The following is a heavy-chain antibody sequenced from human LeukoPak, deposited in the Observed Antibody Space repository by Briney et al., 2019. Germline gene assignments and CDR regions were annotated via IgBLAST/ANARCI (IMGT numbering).Heavy chain of an antibody. CDR2: ISGSGGST. CDR1: GFTFSSYA. D-gene: IGHD3-22*01. J-gene: IGHJ6*02. V-gene: IGHV3-23*01. Sequence: GGSLRLSCAASGFTFSSYAMSWVRQAPGKGLERVSAISGSGGSTYYADSVKGRFTISRDNSKNTLYLQMNSLRAEDTAVYYCAKDLQYYYDSSGYLLLDGMDVWGQGTTVTVSS. CDR3: AKDLQYYYDSSGYLLLDGMDV.